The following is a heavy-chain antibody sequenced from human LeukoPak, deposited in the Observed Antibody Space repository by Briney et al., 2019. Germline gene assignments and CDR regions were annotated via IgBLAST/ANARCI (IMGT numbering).Heavy chain of an antibody. V-gene: IGHV4-34*01. J-gene: IGHJ4*02. D-gene: IGHD1-7*01. CDR3: ARGGQGLGT. CDR1: GGSFSGYY. CDR2: INHSGGT. Sequence: SETLSLTCAVYGGSFSGYYWNWIRQPPGKGLEWIGEINHSGGTNYNPSLKSRVTISIDTSKNQFSLKLSSVTAADTAVYYCARGGQGLGTWDQGTLVTVSS.